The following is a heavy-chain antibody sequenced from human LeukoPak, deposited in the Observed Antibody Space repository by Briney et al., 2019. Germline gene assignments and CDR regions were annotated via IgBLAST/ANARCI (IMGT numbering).Heavy chain of an antibody. Sequence: TGGSLRLSCVASGFDFSSHAMTWVRQAPGKGLEWVSSFNDTGSSTYYADSVKGRFTISRDNSKDTLYLQMNSLRADDTAVYYCTKAAGMIVVITPHNWGQGTLVTVAS. CDR3: TKAAGMIVVITPHN. CDR1: GFDFSSHA. CDR2: FNDTGSST. D-gene: IGHD3-22*01. J-gene: IGHJ4*02. V-gene: IGHV3-23*01.